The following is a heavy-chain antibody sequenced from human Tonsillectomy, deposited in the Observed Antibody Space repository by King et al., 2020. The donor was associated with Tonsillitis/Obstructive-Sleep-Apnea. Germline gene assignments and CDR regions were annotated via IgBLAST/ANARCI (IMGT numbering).Heavy chain of an antibody. CDR3: ARGGRGYADDAFDI. CDR1: GGSISSYY. J-gene: IGHJ3*02. D-gene: IGHD3-16*01. Sequence: VQLQESGPGLVKPSETLSLTCTVSGGSISSYYWSWIRQPPGKGLEWIGYIYYSGSTNYNPSLNSRVTISVDTSKNQFSLKLSSVTAADTAVYYCARGGRGYADDAFDIWGQGTMVTVSS. V-gene: IGHV4-59*01. CDR2: IYYSGST.